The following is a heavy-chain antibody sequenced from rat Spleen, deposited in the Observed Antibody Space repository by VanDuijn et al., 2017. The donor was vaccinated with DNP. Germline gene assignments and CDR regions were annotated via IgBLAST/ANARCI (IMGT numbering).Heavy chain of an antibody. V-gene: IGHV5S13*01. CDR3: ASSAGITVDFFDY. CDR2: ISPGGDNT. CDR1: GFSFNNYG. J-gene: IGHJ2*01. D-gene: IGHD1-1*01. Sequence: EVQLVESGGDLVQPGRSLKLSCAASGFSFNNYGMAWVRQAPTKGLEWVASISPGGDNTFYRDSVKGRFTISRDNAKNTQYLQMDSLRSEDTATYYCASSAGITVDFFDYWGQGVMVTVSS.